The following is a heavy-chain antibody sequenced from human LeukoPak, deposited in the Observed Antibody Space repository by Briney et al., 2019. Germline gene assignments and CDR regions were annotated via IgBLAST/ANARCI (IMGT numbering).Heavy chain of an antibody. V-gene: IGHV4-4*07. J-gene: IGHJ2*01. Sequence: SETLSLTCTVSGDSISSYYWSWIRQPAGKGLEWIGRIYTSGSTNYNPSLKSRVTMSVDTSKNQFSLKLSSVTAADTAVYYCARDGLNSYYYDSSGYYYLWYFDLWGRGTLVTVSS. CDR1: GDSISSYY. D-gene: IGHD3-22*01. CDR3: ARDGLNSYYYDSSGYYYLWYFDL. CDR2: IYTSGST.